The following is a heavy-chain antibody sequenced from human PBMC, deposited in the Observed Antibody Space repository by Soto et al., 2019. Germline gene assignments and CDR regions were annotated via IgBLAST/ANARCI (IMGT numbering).Heavy chain of an antibody. V-gene: IGHV3-53*01. CDR3: AVGITMVRGVPDY. D-gene: IGHD3-10*01. Sequence: HPGGSLTLSCAASGFTVSSNYMSWVRQAPGKGLEWVSVIYSGGSTYYADSVKGRFTISRDNSKNTLYLQMNSLRAEDTAVYYCAVGITMVRGVPDYWGQGTLVTVSS. CDR2: IYSGGST. CDR1: GFTVSSNY. J-gene: IGHJ4*02.